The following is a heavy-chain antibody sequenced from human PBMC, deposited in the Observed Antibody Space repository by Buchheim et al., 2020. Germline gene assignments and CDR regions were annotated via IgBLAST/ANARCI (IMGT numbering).Heavy chain of an antibody. CDR1: GYTFTRYF. V-gene: IGHV1-46*01. D-gene: IGHD2-15*01. Sequence: QVLLVQSGAEVKKPGASVKISCKSSGYTFTRYFIHWVRQAPGQGLEWMGIINPSGGGTNYAQKFQGRVTMTSDTSTSTVYMEVSSLRPEDTAVYYCTRSIAVVVDSTLLLSDMDVWGQGTT. CDR3: TRSIAVVVDSTLLLSDMDV. J-gene: IGHJ6*02. CDR2: INPSGGGT.